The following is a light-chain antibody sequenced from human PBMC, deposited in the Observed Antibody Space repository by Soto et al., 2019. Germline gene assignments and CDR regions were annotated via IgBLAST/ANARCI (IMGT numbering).Light chain of an antibody. Sequence: QSVLTPPASVSGSPGPSITISCPGTSSYVGRYNYVSWYQQHPGKAPKLMIYDVSNRPSGVSNRFSGSKSGNTASLTISGLQAEDEADYYCSSYTSSSTPVFGTGTKVTVL. CDR3: SSYTSSSTPV. CDR1: SSYVGRYNY. V-gene: IGLV2-14*01. J-gene: IGLJ1*01. CDR2: DVS.